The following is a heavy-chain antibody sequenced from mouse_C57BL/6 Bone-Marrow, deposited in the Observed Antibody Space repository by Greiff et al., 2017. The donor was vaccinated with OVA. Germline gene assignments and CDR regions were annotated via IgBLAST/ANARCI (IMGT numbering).Heavy chain of an antibody. Sequence: EVKLMESGAELVRPGASVKLSCTASGFNITDDYMHWVKQRPEQGLEWIGWIDPENGDTEYASKFQGKATITADTSSNTAYLQLSSLTSEDTAVYYCIYDGYYWYFEVWGTGTTVTVSS. CDR1: GFNITDDY. CDR2: IDPENGDT. D-gene: IGHD2-3*01. J-gene: IGHJ1*03. CDR3: IYDGYYWYFEV. V-gene: IGHV14-4*01.